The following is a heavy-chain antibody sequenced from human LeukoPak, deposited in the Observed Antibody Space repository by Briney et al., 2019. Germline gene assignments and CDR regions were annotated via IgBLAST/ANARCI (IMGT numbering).Heavy chain of an antibody. D-gene: IGHD6-19*01. Sequence: GGSLTLSCAPAGFTFSSYWMHWVRQAPRKGLVWVSRINSDGSSTSYADSVKGRFTISRDNSKNTLYMQMNSLRADDTAVYYCARALAVAGTGGFDPWGQGTLVTVSS. V-gene: IGHV3-74*01. CDR1: GFTFSSYW. CDR2: INSDGSST. J-gene: IGHJ5*02. CDR3: ARALAVAGTGGFDP.